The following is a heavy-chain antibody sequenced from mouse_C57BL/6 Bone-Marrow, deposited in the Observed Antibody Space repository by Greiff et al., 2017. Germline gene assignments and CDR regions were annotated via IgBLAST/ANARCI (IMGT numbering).Heavy chain of an antibody. CDR2: IDPEDGDT. CDR1: GFNIKDYY. V-gene: IGHV14-1*01. J-gene: IGHJ3*01. D-gene: IGHD4-1*02. Sequence: EVQLQQSGAELVRPGASVKLSCTASGFNIKDYYMHWVKQRPEQGLEWIGRIDPEDGDTEYAPKFQGKATITADTSSNTAYLQLSSLTSEDTAIYYCANWVAWFAYWGQGTLVTVSA. CDR3: ANWVAWFAY.